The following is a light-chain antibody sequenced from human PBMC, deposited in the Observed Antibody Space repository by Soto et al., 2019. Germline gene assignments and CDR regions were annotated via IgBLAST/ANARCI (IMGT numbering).Light chain of an antibody. CDR3: QQRSSWIT. V-gene: IGKV3-11*01. CDR1: QSVSSN. Sequence: EIVMTQSPATLSVSPGERATLSCRASQSVSSNLAWYQQKPGLAPRLLIYGASNRATGIPDRFSGSGSGTDFTLTISSLEPEDFAVYYCQQRSSWITFGQGTRLEIK. J-gene: IGKJ5*01. CDR2: GAS.